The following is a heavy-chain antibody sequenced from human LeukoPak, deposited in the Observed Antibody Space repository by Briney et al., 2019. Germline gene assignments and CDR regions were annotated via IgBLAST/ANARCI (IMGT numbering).Heavy chain of an antibody. Sequence: PSETLSLTCTVSGGSISSYYWSWIRQPAGKGLEWIGRIYTSGSTNYNPSLKSRVTMSVDTSKNQFSLKLSSVTAADTAVYYCAREIGSGRGYVWGSYRESSYNWFDPWGRGTLVTVSS. CDR2: IYTSGST. CDR3: AREIGSGRGYVWGSYRESSYNWFDP. V-gene: IGHV4-4*07. J-gene: IGHJ5*02. D-gene: IGHD3-16*02. CDR1: GGSISSYY.